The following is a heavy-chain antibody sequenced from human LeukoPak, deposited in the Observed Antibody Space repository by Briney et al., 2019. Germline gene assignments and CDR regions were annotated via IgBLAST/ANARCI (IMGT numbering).Heavy chain of an antibody. J-gene: IGHJ6*02. CDR3: ARGPEPGDCSGGSCYYYGMDV. V-gene: IGHV4-59*12. CDR2: IYYSGST. D-gene: IGHD2-15*01. Sequence: SETLSLTCTVSGDSISSYYWSWIRQPPGKGLEWIGYIYYSGSTNYIPSLKSRVTISVDTSKNQFSLKLSSVTAADTAVYYCARGPEPGDCSGGSCYYYGMDVWGQGTTVTVSS. CDR1: GDSISSYY.